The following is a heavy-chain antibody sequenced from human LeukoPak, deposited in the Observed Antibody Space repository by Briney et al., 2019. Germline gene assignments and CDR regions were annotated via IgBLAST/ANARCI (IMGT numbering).Heavy chain of an antibody. CDR1: GYTFTGYY. V-gene: IGHV1-69*05. CDR2: IIPIFGTA. J-gene: IGHJ3*02. Sequence: ASVKVSCKASGYTFTGYYMHWVRQAPGQGLEWMGGIIPIFGTANYAQKFQGRVTITTDESTSTAYMELSSLRSEDTAVYYCARVAWELLWDAFDIWGQGTMVTVSS. D-gene: IGHD1-26*01. CDR3: ARVAWELLWDAFDI.